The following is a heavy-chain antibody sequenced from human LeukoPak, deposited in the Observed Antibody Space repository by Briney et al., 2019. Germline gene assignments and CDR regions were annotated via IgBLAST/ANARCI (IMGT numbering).Heavy chain of an antibody. CDR3: ARDLRGFPYYYYYMDV. V-gene: IGHV3-48*03. Sequence: GGPLRFSCAASGFTFSSYEMNWVRQAPGKGLEWVSYISSSDNTIYYADSVKGRFTISRDNAKTSLYLQMSSLRAEDTAIYYCARDLRGFPYYYYYMDVWGKGTTVTVSS. CDR2: ISSSDNTI. J-gene: IGHJ6*03. CDR1: GFTFSSYE.